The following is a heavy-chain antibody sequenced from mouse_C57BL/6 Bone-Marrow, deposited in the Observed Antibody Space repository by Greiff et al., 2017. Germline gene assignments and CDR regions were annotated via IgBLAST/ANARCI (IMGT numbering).Heavy chain of an antibody. CDR1: GFTFSSYG. Sequence: DVQLLESGGDLVKPGGSLKLSCAASGFTFSSYGMSWVRQTPDKRLEWVATICRGGSYTYYPDSVKGRFTISGDKTENTLYLQMSSLKSEDTAMDYCARHGGLQPLDYWGQGTTLTVSA. CDR2: ICRGGSYT. D-gene: IGHD2-4*01. CDR3: ARHGGLQPLDY. J-gene: IGHJ2*01. V-gene: IGHV5-6*01.